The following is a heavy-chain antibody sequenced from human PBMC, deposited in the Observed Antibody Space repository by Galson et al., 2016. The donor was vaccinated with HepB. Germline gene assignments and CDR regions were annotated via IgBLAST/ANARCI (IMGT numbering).Heavy chain of an antibody. J-gene: IGHJ4*02. CDR1: GYSLNELS. D-gene: IGHD7-27*01. V-gene: IGHV1-24*01. CDR2: FDPGDGET. Sequence: SCKVTGYSLNELSMHWVRQAPGKGLEWMGRFDPGDGETVYAQKFQGRVTMTADTSTDTAYMELGSLRSEDTAIYYFATIMGGTGGVLDSWGQGALVTVSS. CDR3: ATIMGGTGGVLDS.